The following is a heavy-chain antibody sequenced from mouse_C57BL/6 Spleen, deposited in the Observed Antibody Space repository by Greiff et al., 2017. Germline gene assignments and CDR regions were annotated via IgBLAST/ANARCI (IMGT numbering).Heavy chain of an antibody. D-gene: IGHD1-1*01. Sequence: EVMLVESGGGLVKPGGSLKLSCAASGFTFSDYGMHWVRQAPEKGLEWVAYISSGSSTIYYADTVKGRFTISRDNAKNTLFLQRTSLRSEDTAMYYCARTVVATRYFDVWGTGTTVTVSS. CDR1: GFTFSDYG. CDR3: ARTVVATRYFDV. J-gene: IGHJ1*03. CDR2: ISSGSSTI. V-gene: IGHV5-17*01.